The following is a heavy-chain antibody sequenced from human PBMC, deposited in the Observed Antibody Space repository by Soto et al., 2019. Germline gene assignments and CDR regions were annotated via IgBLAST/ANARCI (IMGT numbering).Heavy chain of an antibody. CDR1: SGSISSSNW. CDR3: ASSLGGYSGYDRPNLFDY. V-gene: IGHV4-4*02. D-gene: IGHD5-12*01. Sequence: PSETLSLTCAVSSGSISSSNWWSWVRQPPGKGLEWIGEIYHSGSTNYNPSLKSRVTISVDKSKNQFSLKLSSVTAADTAVYYCASSLGGYSGYDRPNLFDYSGQGTLVTVSS. CDR2: IYHSGST. J-gene: IGHJ4*02.